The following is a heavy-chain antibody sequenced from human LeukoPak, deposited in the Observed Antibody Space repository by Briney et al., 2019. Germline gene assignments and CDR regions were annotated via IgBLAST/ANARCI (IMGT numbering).Heavy chain of an antibody. CDR3: ARPDCSGGNCHLLTY. Sequence: GESLRISCKGSGYSFANYWISWVRQMPGKGLEWMGRIDPSDSYTDYSPSFQGHVTISADKSISTAYLQWNSLKASDTAVYYCARPDCSGGNCHLLTYWGQGSLVTVSS. D-gene: IGHD2-15*01. CDR2: IDPSDSYT. CDR1: GYSFANYW. V-gene: IGHV5-10-1*01. J-gene: IGHJ4*02.